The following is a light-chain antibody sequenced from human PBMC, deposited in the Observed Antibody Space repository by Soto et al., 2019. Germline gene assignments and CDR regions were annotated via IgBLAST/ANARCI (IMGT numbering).Light chain of an antibody. Sequence: TQSPSTLSGSVGDRVTTTCRASQSVSSSYLAWYQQKPGQAPRLLIYGASSRATGIPDRFSGSGSGTDFTLTISRLEPEDFAVYYCQQYGSSPETFGQGTKVEIK. J-gene: IGKJ1*01. CDR2: GAS. V-gene: IGKV3-20*01. CDR3: QQYGSSPET. CDR1: QSVSSSY.